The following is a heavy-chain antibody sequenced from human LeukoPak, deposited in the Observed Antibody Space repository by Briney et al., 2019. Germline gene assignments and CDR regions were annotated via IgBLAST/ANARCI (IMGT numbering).Heavy chain of an antibody. V-gene: IGHV3-23*01. CDR1: GFTFSSYA. CDR3: AKNIGSGSYYKLYGMDV. Sequence: GGSLRLSCAASGFTFSSYAMSLVRQAPGKGVELVSAISGSGGSTYYADSVKGRFTISRDNSKNTLYLQMNSLRAEDTGVYYCAKNIGSGSYYKLYGMDVWGQGTTVTVSS. J-gene: IGHJ6*02. D-gene: IGHD3-10*01. CDR2: ISGSGGST.